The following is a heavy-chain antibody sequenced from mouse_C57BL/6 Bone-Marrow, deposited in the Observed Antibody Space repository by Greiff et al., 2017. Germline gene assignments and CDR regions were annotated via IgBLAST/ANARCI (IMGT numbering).Heavy chain of an antibody. V-gene: IGHV14-1*01. CDR3: TGDYDEYYYAMDY. CDR2: IDPEDGDT. J-gene: IGHJ4*01. Sequence: VQLKESGAELVRPGASVKLSCTASGFNFKDYYMHWVKQRPEQGLEWIGRIDPEDGDTEYASKFQGKATMTADTSSNTAYLQLSSLTSEDTAVYDCTGDYDEYYYAMDYWGQGTSVTVSS. CDR1: GFNFKDYY. D-gene: IGHD2-4*01.